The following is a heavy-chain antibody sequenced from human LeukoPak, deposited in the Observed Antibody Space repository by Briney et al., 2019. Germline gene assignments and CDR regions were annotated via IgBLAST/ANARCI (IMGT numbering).Heavy chain of an antibody. CDR2: TYYRSKWYN. CDR3: ARGVSSGSDKDPNYYYSGMDV. V-gene: IGHV6-1*01. CDR1: GDSVFSHGAA. D-gene: IGHD6-19*01. J-gene: IGHJ6*02. Sequence: SQTLSLTCAVFGDSVFSHGAAWNWIRQSPSRGLEWLGRTYYRSKWYNDFAVSVKSRMTINPDTSRNQFSLQLISVTPDDTAVYYCARGVSSGSDKDPNYYYSGMDVWGQGTTVTVSS.